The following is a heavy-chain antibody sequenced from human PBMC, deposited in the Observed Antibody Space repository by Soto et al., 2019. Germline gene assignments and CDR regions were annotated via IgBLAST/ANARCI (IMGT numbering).Heavy chain of an antibody. V-gene: IGHV1-18*01. CDR2: ISAYNGNT. D-gene: IGHD3-9*01. CDR3: ARTGILTGYYPDLKFDY. Sequence: ASVKVSCKASGYTFTSYGISWVRQAPGQGLEWMGWISAYNGNTNYAQKLQGRVTMTTDTSTSTAYMELRSLRSDDTAVYYCARTGILTGYYPDLKFDYWGQGTLVTVSS. CDR1: GYTFTSYG. J-gene: IGHJ4*02.